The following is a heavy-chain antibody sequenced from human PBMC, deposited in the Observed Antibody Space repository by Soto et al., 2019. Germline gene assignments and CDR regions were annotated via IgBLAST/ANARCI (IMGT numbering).Heavy chain of an antibody. CDR1: GFSLTTSEVG. J-gene: IGHJ4*02. CDR2: IYWDDDK. CDR3: AHRVLRTVFGLVTTTAIYFDF. Sequence: QITLKESGPTVVKPTETLTLTCTFSGFSLTTSEVGVGWVRQSPGKAPEWLALIYWDDDKRYSTSLKSRLTITKDTSKNQVVLTMANVDPADTATYYCAHRVLRTVFGLVTTTAIYFDFWGQGTPVVVSS. D-gene: IGHD3-3*01. V-gene: IGHV2-5*02.